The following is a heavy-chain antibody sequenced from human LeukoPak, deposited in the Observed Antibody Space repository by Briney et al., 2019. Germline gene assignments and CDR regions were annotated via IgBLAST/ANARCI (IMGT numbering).Heavy chain of an antibody. V-gene: IGHV4-59*07. Sequence: SDTLSLTCTVCGGSIKSYYWSWIRQPPGKELDGMGYIYYSWTNHNPSLKSRVTISVDTSKNQFSLKLRSVTAADTAVYYCARGLQSRSSGRRFDVFEMWGQGTMVTVSS. J-gene: IGHJ3*02. CDR1: GGSIKSYY. CDR3: ARGLQSRSSGRRFDVFEM. CDR2: IYYSWT. D-gene: IGHD6-6*01.